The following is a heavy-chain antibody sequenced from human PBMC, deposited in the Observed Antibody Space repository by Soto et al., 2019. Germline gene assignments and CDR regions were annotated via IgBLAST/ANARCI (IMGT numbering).Heavy chain of an antibody. V-gene: IGHV4-39*01. CDR1: NFSVLTSIYY. Sequence: SETLSLTSTDSNFSVLTSIYYLAWIRQPPGKGLEWVGTVYYTGTTYYNPSLQSRVTISIDTSKNQFSLNLNSVTAADTAVYYCARNWNLALVPAAYFDSWGQGTLVTVSS. CDR3: ARNWNLALVPAAYFDS. J-gene: IGHJ4*02. D-gene: IGHD2-2*01. CDR2: VYYTGTT.